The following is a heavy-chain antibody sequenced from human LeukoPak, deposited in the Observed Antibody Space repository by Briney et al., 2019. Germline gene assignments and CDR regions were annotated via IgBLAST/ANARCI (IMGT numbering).Heavy chain of an antibody. V-gene: IGHV4-59*01. J-gene: IGHJ5*02. D-gene: IGHD6-13*01. CDR3: ARALRQQLVTGWFDP. CDR2: IYYSGST. CDR1: GDSIYSYY. Sequence: SETLSLTCTVSGDSIYSYYWTWIRQPPGKGLEWIGYIYYSGSTNYNPSLKSRVTISVDTSKNQFSLRLTSVTAADTAVYYCARALRQQLVTGWFDPWGQGTLVTVSS.